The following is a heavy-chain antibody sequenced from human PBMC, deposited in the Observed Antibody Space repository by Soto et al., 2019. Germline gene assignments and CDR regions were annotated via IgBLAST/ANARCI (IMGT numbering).Heavy chain of an antibody. CDR2: IKQDGSEK. D-gene: IGHD3-16*01. J-gene: IGHJ4*02. CDR1: GFTFRSYW. V-gene: IGHV3-7*04. Sequence: GGSLRLSCAASGFTFRSYWMNWVRQAPGKGLEWVANIKQDGSEKSYVDSVRGRFTISRDNAKNSLYLRMNSLRAEDTAVFYCARDLLISGVKVGWDSWGQGTLVTVSS. CDR3: ARDLLISGVKVGWDS.